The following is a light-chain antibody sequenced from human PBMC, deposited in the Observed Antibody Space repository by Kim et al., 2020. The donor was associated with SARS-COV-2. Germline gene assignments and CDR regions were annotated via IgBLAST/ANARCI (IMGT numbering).Light chain of an antibody. CDR2: SAS. V-gene: IGKV1-5*03. CDR1: LDISKW. Sequence: DIQMTQSPSTLAASVGDRVTITCRASLDISKWLAWYQRSPGKAPKVLISSASTLESGVPSRFTGSGSGTEFTLTIASLQPDDFATYYCQQYWSSPLTFGGGTKVEI. J-gene: IGKJ4*01. CDR3: QQYWSSPLT.